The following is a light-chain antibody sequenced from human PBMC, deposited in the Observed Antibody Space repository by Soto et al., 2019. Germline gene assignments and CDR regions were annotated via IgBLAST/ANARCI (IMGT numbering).Light chain of an antibody. Sequence: EIVLTQSPATLSLSPGERATLSCRASQGVYSYLAWYQQKPGQAPRLLIYEASNRATGIPARFSGSGSGTDFTLTISSLEPEDFAVYYCQQRSDWITFGQGTRLEIK. CDR1: QGVYSY. CDR2: EAS. CDR3: QQRSDWIT. V-gene: IGKV3-11*01. J-gene: IGKJ5*01.